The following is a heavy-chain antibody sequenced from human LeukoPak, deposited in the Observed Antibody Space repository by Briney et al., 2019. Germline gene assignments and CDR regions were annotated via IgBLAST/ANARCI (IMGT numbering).Heavy chain of an antibody. D-gene: IGHD2-15*01. CDR2: ISAYNGNT. Sequence: ASVKVSCKASGYTFNNYGISRVRQAPGQGLEWMGRISAYNGNTNYAQKVQGRVTMTTDTSTSTVYMDLRNLTPDDTAVYYCARDSADCSGGSCYSAEYFQHWGQGTLVTVSS. V-gene: IGHV1-18*01. J-gene: IGHJ1*01. CDR1: GYTFNNYG. CDR3: ARDSADCSGGSCYSAEYFQH.